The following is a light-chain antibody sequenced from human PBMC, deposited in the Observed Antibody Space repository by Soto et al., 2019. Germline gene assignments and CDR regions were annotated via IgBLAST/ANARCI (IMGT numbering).Light chain of an antibody. CDR1: SGHSNYA. V-gene: IGLV4-69*01. J-gene: IGLJ2*01. CDR2: LNSDGSH. Sequence: QPVLTQSPSASASLGASVKLTCTLSSGHSNYAIEWHQQQPEKGPRFLMKLNSDGSHSKGDGIPDRFSGSSSGAERYLTISTLQSEDEADYYCHTWVTGIHIFGGGTKLTVL. CDR3: HTWVTGIHI.